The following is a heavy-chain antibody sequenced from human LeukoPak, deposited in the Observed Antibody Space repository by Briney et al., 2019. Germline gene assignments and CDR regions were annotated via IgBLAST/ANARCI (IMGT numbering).Heavy chain of an antibody. D-gene: IGHD4-17*01. CDR1: GFTFSSHS. J-gene: IGHJ4*02. CDR3: AKGGASVTRYVDY. Sequence: GGSLRLSCAASGFTFSSHSMNWVRQAPGKGLEWVSSISTSSSYIYYADSVKGRFTISRDNSQNTLYLQMNSLRPEDTAVYYCAKGGASVTRYVDYWGQGTLVTVSS. V-gene: IGHV3-21*01. CDR2: ISTSSSYI.